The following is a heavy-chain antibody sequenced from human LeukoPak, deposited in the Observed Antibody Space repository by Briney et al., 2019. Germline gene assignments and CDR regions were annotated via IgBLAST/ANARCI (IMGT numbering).Heavy chain of an antibody. CDR1: GFTFSSYW. CDR2: IKKDGSEK. V-gene: IGHV3-7*05. Sequence: GGSLRLSCADSGFTFSSYWMSWVRQAPGKGLEWVANIKKDGSEKDYVDSVKGRFTISRDNAKNSLYLQINSPRAEDTAVYYCARRPTVTTSLTAWGQGTLVTVSS. CDR3: ARRPTVTTSLTA. D-gene: IGHD4-17*01. J-gene: IGHJ5*02.